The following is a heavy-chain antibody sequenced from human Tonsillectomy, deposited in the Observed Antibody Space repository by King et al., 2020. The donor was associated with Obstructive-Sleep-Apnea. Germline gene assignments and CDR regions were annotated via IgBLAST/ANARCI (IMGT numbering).Heavy chain of an antibody. CDR2: ITRNSRTR. CDR3: AILVDDYGDYVNWFFDL. V-gene: IGHV3-48*02. Sequence: VQLVESGGGLVQPGGSMKLSCGASGFTFSSYSVNWVRQVPGKGLEWVAHITRNSRTRFYADSVKGRFTISRDNAKNSLFLPMSSLRDEDSAVYYCAILVDDYGDYVNWFFDLWGRGTLVTVSS. CDR1: GFTFSSYS. D-gene: IGHD4-17*01. J-gene: IGHJ2*01.